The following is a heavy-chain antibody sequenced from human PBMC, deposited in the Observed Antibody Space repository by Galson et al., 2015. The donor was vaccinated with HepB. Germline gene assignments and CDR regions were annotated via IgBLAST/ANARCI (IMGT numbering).Heavy chain of an antibody. CDR3: ARASGIAAAGTLDDAFDI. Sequence: SLRLSCAASGFTFSSYWMSWVRQAPGKGLEWVANIKQDGSEKYYVDSVKGRFTISRDNAKNSLYLQMNSLRAEDTAVYYCARASGIAAAGTLDDAFDIWGQGTMVTVSS. J-gene: IGHJ3*02. D-gene: IGHD6-13*01. V-gene: IGHV3-7*03. CDR2: IKQDGSEK. CDR1: GFTFSSYW.